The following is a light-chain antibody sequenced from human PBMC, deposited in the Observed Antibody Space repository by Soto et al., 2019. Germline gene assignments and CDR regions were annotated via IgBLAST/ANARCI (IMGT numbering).Light chain of an antibody. J-gene: IGKJ5*01. Sequence: DIVLTQSPGTLSLSPGERATVSCRASQSVSSTYVAWYQQKPGQAPRLLIYDASNRATGIPARFSGSGSGTDFTLTISSLEPEDFAVYYCQQRFNWQVTFGQGTRLEIK. CDR1: QSVSSTY. V-gene: IGKV3D-11*02. CDR2: DAS. CDR3: QQRFNWQVT.